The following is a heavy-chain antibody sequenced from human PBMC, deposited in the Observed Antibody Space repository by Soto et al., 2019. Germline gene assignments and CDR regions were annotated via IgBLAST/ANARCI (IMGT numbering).Heavy chain of an antibody. CDR1: GFTFSNAW. J-gene: IGHJ6*02. V-gene: IGHV3-15*01. Sequence: GGSLRLSCAASGFTFSNAWMSWVRQAPGKGLEWVGRIKSKTDGGTTDYAAPVKGRFTISRDDSKNTLYLQMNSLKTEDTAVYYCTTDHQLLYRYYYYYYGMDVWGQGTTVTVSS. CDR2: IKSKTDGGTT. D-gene: IGHD2-2*02. CDR3: TTDHQLLYRYYYYYYGMDV.